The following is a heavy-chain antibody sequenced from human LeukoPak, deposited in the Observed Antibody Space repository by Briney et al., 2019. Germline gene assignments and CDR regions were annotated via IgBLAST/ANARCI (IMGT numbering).Heavy chain of an antibody. Sequence: SETLSLTCIVSGGSISSGGYYWSWIRQHPGKGLEWIGYIYYSGSTYYNPSLKSRVTISVDTSKNQFSLKLSSVTAADTAVYYCAREQVRYYDSSGYSHYYMDVWGKGTTVTVSS. CDR1: GGSISSGGYY. V-gene: IGHV4-31*03. CDR2: IYYSGST. CDR3: AREQVRYYDSSGYSHYYMDV. D-gene: IGHD3-22*01. J-gene: IGHJ6*03.